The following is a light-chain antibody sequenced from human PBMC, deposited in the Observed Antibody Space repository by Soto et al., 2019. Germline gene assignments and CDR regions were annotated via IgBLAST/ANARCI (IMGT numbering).Light chain of an antibody. CDR3: QQYGSTPFVMT. CDR1: QSVSSIY. J-gene: IGKJ1*01. CDR2: ASS. V-gene: IGKV3-20*01. Sequence: ILLTKSPGKLSLSPWERATLSCKASQSVSSIYLAWYQQKPGQAHRLLISASSSRATGIGDRLRFSGSGTDFALTISILGPEDYALSYCQQYGSTPFVMTFGQGTKVDIK.